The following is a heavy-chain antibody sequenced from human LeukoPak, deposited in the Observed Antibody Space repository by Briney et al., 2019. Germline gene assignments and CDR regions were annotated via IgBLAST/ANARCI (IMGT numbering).Heavy chain of an antibody. Sequence: GASVKVSCKVSGYTLTELSMHWVRQAPGKGLEWMGGFDPEDGETIYAQKFQGRVTMTEDTSTDTAYMELSSLRSEDTAVYYCATARSGITILGVVTQTPYYFDYWGQGTLVTVSS. J-gene: IGHJ4*02. CDR2: FDPEDGET. CDR1: GYTLTELS. V-gene: IGHV1-24*01. D-gene: IGHD3-3*01. CDR3: ATARSGITILGVVTQTPYYFDY.